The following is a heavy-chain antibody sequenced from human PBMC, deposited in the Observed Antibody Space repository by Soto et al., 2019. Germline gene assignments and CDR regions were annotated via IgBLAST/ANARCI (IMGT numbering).Heavy chain of an antibody. Sequence: GGSLRLSCAASGFTFSSYAMSWVRQAPGKGLEWVSAISGSGGSTYYADSVKGRFTISRDNSKNTLYLQMNSLRAEDTAVYYCAKDLSLGDYYYYGMDVWGQGTMVTVSS. CDR1: GFTFSSYA. J-gene: IGHJ6*02. CDR3: AKDLSLGDYYYYGMDV. D-gene: IGHD3-16*01. CDR2: ISGSGGST. V-gene: IGHV3-23*01.